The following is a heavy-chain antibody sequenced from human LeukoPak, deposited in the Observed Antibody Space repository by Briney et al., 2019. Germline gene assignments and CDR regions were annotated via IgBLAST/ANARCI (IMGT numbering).Heavy chain of an antibody. V-gene: IGHV1-2*02. CDR3: ARATGVVIMVFDY. Sequence: GASVKVSCKASGYTFTGYYMHWVRQAPGQGLEWMGGINPNSGGTNYAQKFQGRVTMTRDTSISTAYMELSGLRADDTAVYYCARATGVVIMVFDYWGQGTLVTVSP. D-gene: IGHD3-3*01. J-gene: IGHJ4*02. CDR2: INPNSGGT. CDR1: GYTFTGYY.